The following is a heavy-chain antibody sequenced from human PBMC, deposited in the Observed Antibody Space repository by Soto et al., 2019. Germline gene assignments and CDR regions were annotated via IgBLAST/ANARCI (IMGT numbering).Heavy chain of an antibody. J-gene: IGHJ4*02. V-gene: IGHV4-31*03. Sequence: QVQLQESGPGLVKPSQTLSLTCTVSGGSMNSGGYCWNWIRQHPGEGLEWIGCISYGGTTSYNPSLKSRLTISVDTSQNQFSLMLNSVTAADPAVYYCSRGILVWGQGTLITVSS. CDR2: ISYGGTT. D-gene: IGHD2-15*01. CDR1: GGSMNSGGYC. CDR3: SRGILV.